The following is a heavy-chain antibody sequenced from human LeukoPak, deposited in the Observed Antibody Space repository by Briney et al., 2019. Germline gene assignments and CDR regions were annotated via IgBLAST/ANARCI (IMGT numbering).Heavy chain of an antibody. Sequence: GESLKISCKGSGYSFSSDWIGWVRQMPGKGLEWMGIIYPGDSDTRYSPSFQGQVTISADKSISTAYLQWSSLKASDTAMYYCARHISSSWATVIDYWGQGTLVTVSS. CDR2: IYPGDSDT. CDR1: GYSFSSDW. CDR3: ARHISSSWATVIDY. V-gene: IGHV5-51*01. D-gene: IGHD6-13*01. J-gene: IGHJ4*02.